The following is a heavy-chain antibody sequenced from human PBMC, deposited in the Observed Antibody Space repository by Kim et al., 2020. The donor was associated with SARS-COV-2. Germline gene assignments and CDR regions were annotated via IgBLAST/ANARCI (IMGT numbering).Heavy chain of an antibody. D-gene: IGHD2-15*01. V-gene: IGHV4-30-2*04. Sequence: PTLKSRVTIALDTSKNQFSRKLSSVTAADTAVYYCARNSRDRKGGGSVDYWGQGTLVTVSS. J-gene: IGHJ4*02. CDR3: ARNSRDRKGGGSVDY.